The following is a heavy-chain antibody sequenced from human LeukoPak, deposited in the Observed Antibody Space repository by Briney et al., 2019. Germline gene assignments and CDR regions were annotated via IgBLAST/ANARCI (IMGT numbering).Heavy chain of an antibody. J-gene: IGHJ4*02. CDR2: ISGSGGST. V-gene: IGHV3-23*01. CDR1: GFTSSSYA. D-gene: IGHD3-10*01. CDR3: AKQRGGSGSYPLDY. Sequence: GGSLRLSCAASGFTSSSYAMSWVRQAPGKGLEWVSVISGSGGSTSYADSVKGRFTISRDNSKNTLYLQMNSLRAEDTAVYYCAKQRGGSGSYPLDYWGQGTLVTVSS.